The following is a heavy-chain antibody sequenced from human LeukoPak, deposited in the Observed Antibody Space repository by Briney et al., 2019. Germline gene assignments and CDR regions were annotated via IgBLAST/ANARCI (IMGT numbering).Heavy chain of an antibody. Sequence: GGSLRLACAASGFTFSSYAMTWVRQAPGKVLEWVANINRDASEKYYVDSVKGRFTISRDNDKNSLYLQMTSLRADDTAVYYCARDNPMVYATYDHWGQGTLVTVSS. V-gene: IGHV3-7*01. CDR2: INRDASEK. J-gene: IGHJ4*02. D-gene: IGHD2-8*01. CDR1: GFTFSSYA. CDR3: ARDNPMVYATYDH.